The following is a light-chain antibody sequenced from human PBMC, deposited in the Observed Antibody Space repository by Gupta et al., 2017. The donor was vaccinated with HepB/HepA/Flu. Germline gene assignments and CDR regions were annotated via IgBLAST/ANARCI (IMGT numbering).Light chain of an antibody. CDR1: SSNIGSNY. CDR2: RNN. J-gene: IGLJ2*01. CDR3: AAWDDSLSGPI. V-gene: IGLV1-47*01. Sequence: QSVLTQPPSASVTPGQRVTISCSGSSSNIGSNYVYWYQHLPGAAPKLLISRNNQRPSGVPDRFSGSKSGTSTSLAISGLRSEDEADYYCAAWDDSLSGPIFGGGTKLTVL.